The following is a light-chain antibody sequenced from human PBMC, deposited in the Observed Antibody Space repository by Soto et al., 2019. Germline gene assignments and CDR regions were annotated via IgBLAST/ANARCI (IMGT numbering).Light chain of an antibody. CDR3: MQGTHWPIT. V-gene: IGKV2-30*02. J-gene: IGKJ5*01. CDR1: QSLVQSDGIAD. CDR2: KAS. Sequence: DVVMTQSPLSLPVTLGQPASISFRSNQSLVQSDGIADFIWCHQRPGRSPSCLIYKASTRDSGVPARFSGSGSGTDFALKISRVEAEDVGVYYCMQGTHWPITFGQGTRLEI.